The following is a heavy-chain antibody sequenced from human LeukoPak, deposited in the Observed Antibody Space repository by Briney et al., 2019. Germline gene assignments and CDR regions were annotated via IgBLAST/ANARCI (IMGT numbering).Heavy chain of an antibody. J-gene: IGHJ4*02. V-gene: IGHV3-20*04. D-gene: IGHD5-24*01. CDR2: INWNGGST. CDR1: GFTFDDYG. CDR3: ARTAGRDGYNGYDY. Sequence: PGGSLRLSCAASGFTFDDYGMSWVRQAPGKGLEWVSGINWNGGSTGYADSVKGLFTISRDNAKNSLYLQMNSLRAEDTALYYCARTAGRDGYNGYDYWGQGTLVTVSS.